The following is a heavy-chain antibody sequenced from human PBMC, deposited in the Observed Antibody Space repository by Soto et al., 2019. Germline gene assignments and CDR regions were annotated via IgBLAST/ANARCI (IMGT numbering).Heavy chain of an antibody. Sequence: QVHLVQSGAEVKKPGSSVNVSCKASGGTFSNYANTWVRQAPGQGLEWVGRIIPIFGTTNVAQKFQGRVTITADESTTTAYMELSGLRSDDTAVYYCAKDGGADGYFGNWLDPWGQGTLVTVSS. D-gene: IGHD5-12*01. CDR2: IIPIFGTT. CDR1: GGTFSNYA. CDR3: AKDGGADGYFGNWLDP. J-gene: IGHJ5*02. V-gene: IGHV1-69*15.